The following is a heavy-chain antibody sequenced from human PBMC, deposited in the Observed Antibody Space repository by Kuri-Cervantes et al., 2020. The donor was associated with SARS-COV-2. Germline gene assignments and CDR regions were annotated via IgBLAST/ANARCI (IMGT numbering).Heavy chain of an antibody. J-gene: IGHJ4*02. CDR1: GGPISSGSYY. D-gene: IGHD1-26*01. CDR3: ARDRWELHDY. CDR2: IYTSGST. V-gene: IGHV4-61*02. Sequence: LRPPFTVSGGPISSGSYYWTWIRQPAGKGLEWIGRIYTSGSTNYNPSLESRVTISVDTSKNQFSLKLSSVTAADTAVYYCARDRWELHDYWGQGTLVTVSS.